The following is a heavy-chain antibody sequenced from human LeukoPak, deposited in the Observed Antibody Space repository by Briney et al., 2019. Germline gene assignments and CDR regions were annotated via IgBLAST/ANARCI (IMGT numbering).Heavy chain of an antibody. CDR2: MSSDGGTT. D-gene: IGHD2/OR15-2a*01. V-gene: IGHV3-64*01. J-gene: IGHJ4*02. Sequence: PGGSLRLSCATYVFTLTNFAMHWVRQAPGKGLEYVSAMSSDGGTTYYANSVKGRFTMSRDKSKNAVYLQMGSLRPDDMAVYYCARGGSLSAYDSWGQGTLVTVSS. CDR3: ARGGSLSAYDS. CDR1: VFTLTNFA.